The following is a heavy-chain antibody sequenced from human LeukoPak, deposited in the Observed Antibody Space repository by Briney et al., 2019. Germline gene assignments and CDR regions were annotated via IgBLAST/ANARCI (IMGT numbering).Heavy chain of an antibody. J-gene: IGHJ6*02. CDR2: ISSSSSYI. D-gene: IGHD3-3*01. Sequence: GGSLRLSCAASGFTFSSNSMNWVRQAPGKGLEWVSSISSSSSYIYYADSVKGRFTISRDNAKNSLYLQMNSLRAEDTAVYYCARARGSTYYDFWSGYIPDGMDVWGQGTTVTVSS. CDR1: GFTFSSNS. CDR3: ARARGSTYYDFWSGYIPDGMDV. V-gene: IGHV3-21*01.